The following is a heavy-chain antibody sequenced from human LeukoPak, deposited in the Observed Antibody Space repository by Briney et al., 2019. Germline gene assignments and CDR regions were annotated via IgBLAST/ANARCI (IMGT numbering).Heavy chain of an antibody. CDR1: GGSFSGYY. J-gene: IGHJ4*02. D-gene: IGHD5-12*01. V-gene: IGHV4-34*01. CDR2: INHSGST. Sequence: SETLSLTCAVYGGSFSGYYWSWIRQPPGKGQEWIGEINHSGSTNYNPSLKSRVTISVDTSKNQFSLKLTSVTAEDTAVYYCVRALYSGYDYWGQGTLVTVSS. CDR3: VRALYSGYDY.